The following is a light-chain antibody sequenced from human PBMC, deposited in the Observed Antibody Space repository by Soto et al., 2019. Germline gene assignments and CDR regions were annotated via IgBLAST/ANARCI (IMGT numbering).Light chain of an antibody. CDR3: SSYTGSNTWV. CDR1: SSDVGDNNY. V-gene: IGLV2-14*01. CDR2: EVT. J-gene: IGLJ3*02. Sequence: QSALTQPASVSGSPGQSITISCTGTSSDVGDNNYVSWYQQHPGKAPKLMIYEVTNRPSGVSNRFSGSKSGNTASLTISGLQAEDEADYYCSSYTGSNTWVFGGGTKLTVL.